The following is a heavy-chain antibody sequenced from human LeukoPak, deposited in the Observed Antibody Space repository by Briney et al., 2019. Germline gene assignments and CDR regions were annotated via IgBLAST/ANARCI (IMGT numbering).Heavy chain of an antibody. J-gene: IGHJ4*02. D-gene: IGHD2-21*01. CDR2: ISSSSSYI. V-gene: IGHV3-21*01. Sequence: GSLRLSCAASGFTFSSYSMNWVRQAPGKGLEWVSSISSSSSYIYYADSVKGRFTISRGNAKNSLYLQMNSLRAEDTAVYYCARDTNSAGAYFDYWGQGTLVTVSS. CDR3: ARDTNSAGAYFDY. CDR1: GFTFSSYS.